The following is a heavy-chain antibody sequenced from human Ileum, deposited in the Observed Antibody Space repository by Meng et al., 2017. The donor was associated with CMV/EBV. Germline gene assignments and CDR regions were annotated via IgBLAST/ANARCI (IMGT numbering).Heavy chain of an antibody. J-gene: IGHJ3*01. Sequence: GGSLRLSCAGSGFTFSNYWISWVRQAPGKGLEWVANINKDGSHENYVDAVKGRFTTSRDNVGNSVYLQLNSLRAEDTAVYYCARDLRPCGADCSGSAFALWGQGTMVTVSS. CDR2: INKDGSHE. CDR1: GFTFSNYW. V-gene: IGHV3-7*01. D-gene: IGHD2-21*01. CDR3: ARDLRPCGADCSGSAFAL.